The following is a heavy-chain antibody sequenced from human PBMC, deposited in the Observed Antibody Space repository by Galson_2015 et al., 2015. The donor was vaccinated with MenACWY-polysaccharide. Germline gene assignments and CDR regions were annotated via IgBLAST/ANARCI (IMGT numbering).Heavy chain of an antibody. CDR2: INGVSHNT. Sequence: SVKVSCKASGYTPTAYTIHWVRQAPGQRLEWMGWINGVSHNTKYSQNFQGRLTTTRDASTSTAYMELSSLRSEDTAVYYCARFRTVTAENWFDPWGQGTLVTVSS. CDR3: ARFRTVTAENWFDP. D-gene: IGHD2-21*02. V-gene: IGHV1-3*01. CDR1: GYTPTAYT. J-gene: IGHJ5*02.